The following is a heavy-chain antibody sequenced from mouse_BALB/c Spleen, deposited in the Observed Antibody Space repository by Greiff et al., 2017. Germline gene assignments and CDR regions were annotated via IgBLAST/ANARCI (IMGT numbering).Heavy chain of an antibody. J-gene: IGHJ3*01. CDR1: GFTFSSFG. D-gene: IGHD2-1*01. Sequence: DVMLVESGGGLVQPGGSRKLSCAASGFTFSSFGMHWVRQAPEKGLEWVAYISSGSSTIYYADTVKGRFTISRDNPKNTLFLQMTSLRSEDTAMYYCARGGLYGNWFAYWGQGTLVTVSA. CDR3: ARGGLYGNWFAY. V-gene: IGHV5-17*02. CDR2: ISSGSSTI.